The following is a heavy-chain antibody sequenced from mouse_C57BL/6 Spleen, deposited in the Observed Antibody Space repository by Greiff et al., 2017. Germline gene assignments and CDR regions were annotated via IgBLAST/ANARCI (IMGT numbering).Heavy chain of an antibody. CDR2: IYPRSGNT. D-gene: IGHD2-3*01. J-gene: IGHJ2*01. Sequence: VQLQQSGAELARPGASVKLSCKASGYTFTSYGISWVKQRTGQGLEWIGEIYPRSGNTYYNEKFKGKATLTADKSSSTAYMELRSLPSEVSAVYFCARWDDSYYLYYFDYWGQGTTRTVSS. V-gene: IGHV1-81*01. CDR3: ARWDDSYYLYYFDY. CDR1: GYTFTSYG.